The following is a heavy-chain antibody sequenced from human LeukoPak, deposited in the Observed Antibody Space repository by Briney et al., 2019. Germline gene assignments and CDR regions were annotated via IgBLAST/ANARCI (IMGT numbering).Heavy chain of an antibody. V-gene: IGHV4-4*02. CDR2: VFHTGSR. CDR3: SRRNSLYDAFDI. Sequence: PSETLSLTCTVSGGSIVASDWWTWVRQIPGKGPEWIGEVFHTGSRNYSPSLKGRVTVSIDKYKSRFYLQLSSVTAADTGVYFCSRRNSLYDAFDIWGQGTLIAVSS. CDR1: GGSIVASDW. D-gene: IGHD2-21*01. J-gene: IGHJ3*02.